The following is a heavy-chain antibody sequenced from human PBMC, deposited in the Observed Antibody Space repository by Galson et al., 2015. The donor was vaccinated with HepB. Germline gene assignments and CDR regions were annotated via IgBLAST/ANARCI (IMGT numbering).Heavy chain of an antibody. Sequence: SLTCTVSGGSISSGGYYWSWIRQHPGKGLEWIGYIYYSGSTYYNPSLKSRVTISVDTSKNQFSLKLSSVTAADTAVYYCARVRGPLDIVVVPAAIGGYYFDYWGQGTLVTVSS. D-gene: IGHD2-2*02. CDR2: IYYSGST. J-gene: IGHJ4*02. CDR1: GGSISSGGYY. V-gene: IGHV4-31*03. CDR3: ARVRGPLDIVVVPAAIGGYYFDY.